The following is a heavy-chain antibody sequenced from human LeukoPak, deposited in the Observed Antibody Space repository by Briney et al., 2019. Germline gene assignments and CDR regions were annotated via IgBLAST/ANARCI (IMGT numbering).Heavy chain of an antibody. CDR3: AKDYGYSSSWYDY. J-gene: IGHJ4*02. D-gene: IGHD6-13*01. V-gene: IGHV3-9*01. Sequence: HPGRSLRLSREASGFTFDDYGMHWVRQAPGKGLEWVSTISWNSASVGYVDSVKGRFTISRDNAKKTLYLQMNSLRPEDTALYYCAKDYGYSSSWYDYWGQGTLVTVSS. CDR1: GFTFDDYG. CDR2: ISWNSASV.